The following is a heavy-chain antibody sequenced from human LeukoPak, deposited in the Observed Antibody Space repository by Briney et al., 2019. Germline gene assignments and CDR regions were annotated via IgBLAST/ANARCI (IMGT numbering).Heavy chain of an antibody. CDR3: ARGVSARFDP. J-gene: IGHJ5*02. CDR2: IYYSGST. Sequence: PSETLSLTCTVSGGSISSSSYFWGWIRQPPGKGLEWIGSIYYSGSTYYNPSLKSRVTISVDTSTNQFSLKLSSVTAADTAVYYCARGVSARFDPWGQGTLVTVSS. CDR1: GGSISSSSYF. V-gene: IGHV4-39*07.